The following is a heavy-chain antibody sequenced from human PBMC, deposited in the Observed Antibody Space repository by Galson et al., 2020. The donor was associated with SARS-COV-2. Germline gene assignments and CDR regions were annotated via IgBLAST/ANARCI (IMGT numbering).Heavy chain of an antibody. V-gene: IGHV4-59*01. J-gene: IGHJ4*02. CDR1: GGPISSYY. Sequence: SETLSLTCTVYGGPISSYYWSWIRQPPGKGLEWIGYINYSGSTNYNPSLKSRVTISVDTSKNQFSLKRSSVTAADTAVYYCARGFDYWGQGTLVTVSS. CDR2: INYSGST. CDR3: ARGFDY.